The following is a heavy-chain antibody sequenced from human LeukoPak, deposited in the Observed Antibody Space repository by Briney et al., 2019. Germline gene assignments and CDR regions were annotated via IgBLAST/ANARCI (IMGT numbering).Heavy chain of an antibody. Sequence: PSETLSLTCAVSGGSIRKYYWTWIRQPPGKGLELIGFISDSGSTNYNPSLNSRVTISIDTSKNQFSLKLTSVTAADTAVYYCARPIMVREAIDWFDPWGQGTLVTVSS. V-gene: IGHV4-59*08. CDR2: ISDSGST. CDR1: GGSIRKYY. CDR3: ARPIMVREAIDWFDP. J-gene: IGHJ5*02. D-gene: IGHD3-10*01.